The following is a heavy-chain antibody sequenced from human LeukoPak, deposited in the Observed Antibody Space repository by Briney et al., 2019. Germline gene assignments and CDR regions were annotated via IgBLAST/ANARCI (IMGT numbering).Heavy chain of an antibody. J-gene: IGHJ4*02. Sequence: SETLSVTRAVSGGSISRYYWSWIRQPPGKGLEWLGYISYSGSTNYNPSLKSRVTISVDTSKNQFSLKLSSVTAADTAVYYCARDADTSSQSDYWGQGTLVTVSS. CDR3: ARDADTSSQSDY. CDR2: ISYSGST. D-gene: IGHD1-26*01. V-gene: IGHV4-59*01. CDR1: GGSISRYY.